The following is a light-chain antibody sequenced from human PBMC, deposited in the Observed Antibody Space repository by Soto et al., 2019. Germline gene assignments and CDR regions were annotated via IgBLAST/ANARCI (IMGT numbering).Light chain of an antibody. J-gene: IGKJ1*01. CDR3: LQVANFPRT. Sequence: EIVLTQSPGTLSLSPGERATLSCRASQSVSSSYLAWYQQKPGQAPRLLTYGASSRATGIPDRFSGSGSGTDFTLTIHTLQPEDSATYYCLQVANFPRTFGQGTKVDIK. V-gene: IGKV3-20*01. CDR2: GAS. CDR1: QSVSSSY.